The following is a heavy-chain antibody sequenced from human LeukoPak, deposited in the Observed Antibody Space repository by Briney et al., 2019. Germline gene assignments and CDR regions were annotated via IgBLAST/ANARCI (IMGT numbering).Heavy chain of an antibody. D-gene: IGHD3-22*01. CDR2: IKSKTDGGTT. J-gene: IGHJ4*02. CDR1: GFTFSNAW. CDR3: TTEPGYDSSGYLLDY. V-gene: IGHV3-15*01. Sequence: GGSLRLSCAASGFTFSNAWMSWVRQAPGKGLEWVGRIKSKTDGGTTDYAAPVKGRFTISRDDSKNTLYLQMNSLKTEDTAVYYCTTEPGYDSSGYLLDYWGQGTLVTVSS.